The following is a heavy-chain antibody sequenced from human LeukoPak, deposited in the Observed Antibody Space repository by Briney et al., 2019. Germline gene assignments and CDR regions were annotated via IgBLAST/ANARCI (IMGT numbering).Heavy chain of an antibody. Sequence: SETLSLTCTVSGGSISSYYWNWIRQPPGKGLEWIGYISYSGSTNYNPSLKSRVTISVDTSKNHFPLKLSSVTAADTAVYYCARNGSPQLWFDPWGQGTLVTVSS. CDR3: ARNGSPQLWFDP. CDR1: GGSISSYY. J-gene: IGHJ5*02. D-gene: IGHD1-26*01. CDR2: ISYSGST. V-gene: IGHV4-59*01.